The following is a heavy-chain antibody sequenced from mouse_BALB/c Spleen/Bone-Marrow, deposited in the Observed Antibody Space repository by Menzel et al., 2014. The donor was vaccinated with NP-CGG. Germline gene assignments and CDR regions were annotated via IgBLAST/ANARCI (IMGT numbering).Heavy chain of an antibody. CDR3: ARWEYYAMDY. J-gene: IGHJ4*01. Sequence: EVKVEESGAELVKPGASVKLSCTASGFNIKDTYMHWVKQRPEQGLEWIGRIDPANGNTKYDPKFQGKATKTADTSSNTAYLQLSSLTSEDTAXXXXARWEYYAMDYWGQEASVTVSS. D-gene: IGHD4-1*01. CDR1: GFNIKDTY. CDR2: IDPANGNT. V-gene: IGHV14-3*02.